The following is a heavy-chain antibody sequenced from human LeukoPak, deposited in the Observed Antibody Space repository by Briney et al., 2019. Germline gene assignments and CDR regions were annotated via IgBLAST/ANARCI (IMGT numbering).Heavy chain of an antibody. V-gene: IGHV1-2*02. J-gene: IGHJ6*03. Sequence: GASVKVSCKASGYTFTGYYMHWVRQAPGQGLEWMGWINPNSGGTNYAQKFQGRVTMTRDTSISTAYMELSRLRSDDTAVYYCARDPRNMVRGVIGFTGSYMEVWGKGTTVTVSS. CDR3: ARDPRNMVRGVIGFTGSYMEV. CDR2: INPNSGGT. CDR1: GYTFTGYY. D-gene: IGHD3-10*01.